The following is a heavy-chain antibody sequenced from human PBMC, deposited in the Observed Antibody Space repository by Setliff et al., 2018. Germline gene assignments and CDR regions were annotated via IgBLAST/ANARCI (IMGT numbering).Heavy chain of an antibody. Sequence: GASVKVSCKASGGTFSSYAISWVRQAPGQGLEWMGGIIPIFGTANYAQKFQGRVTITADESTSTAYMELSSLGSEDTAVYYCARDSRGLVPAAIEGSYYYYGMDVWGQGTTVTVSS. J-gene: IGHJ6*02. CDR3: ARDSRGLVPAAIEGSYYYYGMDV. D-gene: IGHD2-2*02. CDR2: IIPIFGTA. CDR1: GGTFSSYA. V-gene: IGHV1-69*13.